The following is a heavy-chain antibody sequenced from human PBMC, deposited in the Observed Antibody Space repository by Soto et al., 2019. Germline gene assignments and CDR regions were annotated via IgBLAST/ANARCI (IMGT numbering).Heavy chain of an antibody. CDR1: GFTFSGYS. Sequence: PGGSLRLSCAASGFTFSGYSMNWVRQAPGKGLEWVSSISSSSSYIYYADSVKGRFTISRDNAKNSLYLQMNSLRAEDTAVYYCARDRPYYYDSSGLSFDYWGQGTLVTVSS. J-gene: IGHJ4*02. V-gene: IGHV3-21*01. CDR3: ARDRPYYYDSSGLSFDY. CDR2: ISSSSSYI. D-gene: IGHD3-22*01.